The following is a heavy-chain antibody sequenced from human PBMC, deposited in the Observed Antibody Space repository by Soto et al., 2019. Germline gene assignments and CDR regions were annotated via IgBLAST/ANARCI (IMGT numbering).Heavy chain of an antibody. J-gene: IGHJ6*02. CDR2: INPSGGST. V-gene: IGHV1-46*01. D-gene: IGHD3-10*01. CDR3: LSGSSLKAYYYYGMDV. CDR1: GYTFTSYY. Sequence: ASVKVSCKASGYTFTSYYMHWVRQAPGQGLEWMGIINPSGGSTSYAQKFQGRVTMTRDTSTSTVYMELSSLRSEDTAVYYCLSGSSLKAYYYYGMDVWGQGTTLTVSS.